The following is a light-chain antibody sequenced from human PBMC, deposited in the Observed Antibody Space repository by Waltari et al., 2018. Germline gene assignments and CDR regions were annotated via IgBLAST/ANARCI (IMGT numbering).Light chain of an antibody. J-gene: IGKJ1*01. CDR2: HAS. CDR1: PSIGIY. Sequence: EIVLTQSPGTLSLSPGERAPLSCRASPSIGIYLAWYQQKPGQAPSLLMYHASSRATGIPDRFSGSGSGTDFSLTISRLEPEDFAVYYCQKYESLPATFGQGTKVEIK. V-gene: IGKV3-20*01. CDR3: QKYESLPAT.